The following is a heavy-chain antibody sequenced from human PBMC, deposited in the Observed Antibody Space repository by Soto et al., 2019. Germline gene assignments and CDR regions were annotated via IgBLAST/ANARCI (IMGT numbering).Heavy chain of an antibody. CDR1: GYTFTGYY. D-gene: IGHD3-16*01. J-gene: IGHJ3*02. Sequence: ASVKVSCKASGYTFTGYYMHWVRQAPGQGLEWMGWINPNSGGTNYAQKFQGWVTMTRDTSISTAYMELSRLRSDDTAVYYCARVLGDPAGADAFDIWGQGTMVTVSS. CDR3: ARVLGDPAGADAFDI. V-gene: IGHV1-2*04. CDR2: INPNSGGT.